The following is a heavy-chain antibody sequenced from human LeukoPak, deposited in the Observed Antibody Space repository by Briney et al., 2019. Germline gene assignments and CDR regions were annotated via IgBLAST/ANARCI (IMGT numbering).Heavy chain of an antibody. J-gene: IGHJ4*02. CDR3: ATLGGDYPFDY. V-gene: IGHV1-18*01. CDR2: ISAYNGNT. D-gene: IGHD3-16*01. CDR1: GYTFTSYG. Sequence: ASVKVSCKASGYTFTSYGISWVRQAPGQGLEWMGWISAYNGNTNYAQKLQGRVTMTEDTSTDTAYMELSSLRSEDTAVYYCATLGGDYPFDYWGQGTLVTVSS.